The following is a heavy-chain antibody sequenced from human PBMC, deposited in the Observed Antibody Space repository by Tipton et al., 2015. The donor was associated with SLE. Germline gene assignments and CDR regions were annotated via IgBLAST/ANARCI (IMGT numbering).Heavy chain of an antibody. Sequence: SRVTISVDTSKNQFSLRLTSVTAADTAVYYCARGGQLAGYYYGLDVWGQGTTVTVSS. CDR3: ARGGQLAGYYYGLDV. D-gene: IGHD6-6*01. J-gene: IGHJ6*02. V-gene: IGHV4-59*09.